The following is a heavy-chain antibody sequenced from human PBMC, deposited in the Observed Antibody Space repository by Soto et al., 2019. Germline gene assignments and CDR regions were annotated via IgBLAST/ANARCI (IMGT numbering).Heavy chain of an antibody. CDR1: GFSLNTHEMG. D-gene: IGHD6-13*01. CDR3: SHSRSSHSIPFHSSWYVDY. CDR2: IYWNDEK. V-gene: IGHV2-5*01. J-gene: IGHJ4*01. Sequence: SGRTLVNPTQTLTLTCTFSGFSLNTHEMGVGWIRQAPGKALEWLALIYWNDEKRYSPSLQSRLTITKDTSRNQVVLTVTNMDPVDRATYYCSHSRSSHSIPFHSSWYVDYWGYVALVTVSP.